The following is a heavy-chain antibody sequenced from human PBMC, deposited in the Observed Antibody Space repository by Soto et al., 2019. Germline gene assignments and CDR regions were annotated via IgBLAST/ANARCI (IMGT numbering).Heavy chain of an antibody. D-gene: IGHD5-18*01. V-gene: IGHV4-31*03. J-gene: IGHJ6*02. CDR3: ARLPGYSYGHGPKKYYYYGMDV. Sequence: PSETLSLTCTVSGGSVSSGGYYWSWIRQHPGKGLEWIGYIYYSGSTYYNPSLKSRATISVDTSKNQFSLKLSSVTAADTAVYYCARLPGYSYGHGPKKYYYYGMDVWGQGTTVTVSS. CDR2: IYYSGST. CDR1: GGSVSSGGYY.